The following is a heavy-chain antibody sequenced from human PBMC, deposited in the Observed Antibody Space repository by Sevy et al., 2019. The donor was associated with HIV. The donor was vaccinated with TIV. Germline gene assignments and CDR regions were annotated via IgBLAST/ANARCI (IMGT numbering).Heavy chain of an antibody. J-gene: IGHJ4*02. CDR3: AREGCTKPHDY. Sequence: GGSLRLSCAASGFTFSKYSMSWVRQPPGKGLEWVSTFSFGCGEINYADSVKGRFTISRDNSKSSVYLQRNNLGPEDTAVYYCAREGCTKPHDYWGQGTLVTVSS. D-gene: IGHD2-8*01. CDR1: GFTFSKYS. CDR2: FSFGCGEI. V-gene: IGHV3-23*01.